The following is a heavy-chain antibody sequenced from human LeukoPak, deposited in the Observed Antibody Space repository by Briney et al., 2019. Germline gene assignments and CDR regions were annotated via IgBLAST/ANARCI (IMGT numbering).Heavy chain of an antibody. CDR3: ATIDLYSSGWHRFDY. CDR1: GGTFSSYA. Sequence: SVKVSCKASGGTFSSYAISWVRQAPGQGLEWMGGIIPIFGTANYAQKFQGRVTITADESTSTAYMELSSLRSEDTAVYYCATIDLYSSGWHRFDYWGQGTLVTVSS. CDR2: IIPIFGTA. D-gene: IGHD6-19*01. V-gene: IGHV1-69*13. J-gene: IGHJ4*02.